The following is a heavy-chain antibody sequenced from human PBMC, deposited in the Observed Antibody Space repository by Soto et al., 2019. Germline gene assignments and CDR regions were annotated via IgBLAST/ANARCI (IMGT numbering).Heavy chain of an antibody. J-gene: IGHJ4*02. CDR3: ARMTPTVVMAFDY. Sequence: SETLSLTCTVSGGSISSYYWSWIRQPPGKGLEWIGYIYYSGSTNYNPSLKSRVTISVDTSKNQFSLKLSSVTAADTAVYYCARMTPTVVMAFDYWGQGTLVTVSS. CDR1: GGSISSYY. V-gene: IGHV4-59*01. D-gene: IGHD2-21*01. CDR2: IYYSGST.